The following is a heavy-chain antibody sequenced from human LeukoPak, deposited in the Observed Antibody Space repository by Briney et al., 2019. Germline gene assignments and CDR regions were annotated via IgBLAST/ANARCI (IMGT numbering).Heavy chain of an antibody. V-gene: IGHV1-18*01. CDR1: GGTFSSYA. D-gene: IGHD3-22*01. CDR3: ARIVSSGYHYYYYGMDV. J-gene: IGHJ6*02. Sequence: AASVEVSCKASGGTFSSYAISWVRQAPGQGLEWMGWISAYNGNTNYAQKLQGRVTMTTDTSTSTAYMELRSLRSDDTAVYYCARIVSSGYHYYYYGMDVWGQGTTVTVSS. CDR2: ISAYNGNT.